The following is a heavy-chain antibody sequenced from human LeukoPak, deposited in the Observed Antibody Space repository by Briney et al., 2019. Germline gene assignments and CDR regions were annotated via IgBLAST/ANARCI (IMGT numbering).Heavy chain of an antibody. Sequence: GASVKVSCKASGYTFIGYDINRLRQATGQGLEWTGWMNPNTRNTGYAQKFRGRVTMARNASISTASMELSSLTSEDTALYYCARGAPGSYCSGGSCPYFDYWGQGTLVSVSS. V-gene: IGHV1-8*01. CDR2: MNPNTRNT. CDR3: ARGAPGSYCSGGSCPYFDY. D-gene: IGHD2-15*01. CDR1: GYTFIGYD. J-gene: IGHJ4*02.